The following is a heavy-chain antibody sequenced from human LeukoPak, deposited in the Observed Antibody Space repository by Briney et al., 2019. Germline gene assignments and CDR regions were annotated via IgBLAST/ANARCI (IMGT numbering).Heavy chain of an antibody. V-gene: IGHV4-34*01. CDR3: ARGRQEVSMIVVVMTAVSYYLDV. D-gene: IGHD3-22*01. Sequence: SETLSLTCAVYGGSFSGYYWTWIRQAPGKGLEWIGEINPSGRISYNPSLKSRLTTSVDASKNQFSLNLRSLTAADTAVYYCARGRQEVSMIVVVMTAVSYYLDVWGKGTTVTVS. CDR2: INPSGRI. CDR1: GGSFSGYY. J-gene: IGHJ6*03.